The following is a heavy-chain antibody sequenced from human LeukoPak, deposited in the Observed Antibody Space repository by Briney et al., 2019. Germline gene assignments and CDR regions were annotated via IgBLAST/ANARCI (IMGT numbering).Heavy chain of an antibody. V-gene: IGHV5-51*01. Sequence: RYSPSFQGQVTISADKSISTAYLQWSSLKASDTAMYYCARHMGGSSGPDYWGQGTLVTVSS. CDR3: ARHMGGSSGPDY. J-gene: IGHJ4*02. D-gene: IGHD6-19*01.